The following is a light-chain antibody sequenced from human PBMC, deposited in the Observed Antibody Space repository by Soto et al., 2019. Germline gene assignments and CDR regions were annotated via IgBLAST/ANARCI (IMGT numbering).Light chain of an antibody. CDR1: QSISSW. CDR2: KAS. V-gene: IGKV1-5*03. CDR3: QQYNSYWVT. Sequence: DIQMTQSPSTLSASVGDRVTISCRASQSISSWLAWYQQKPGKAPKLLIYKASSLESGVPSRFIGSGSGTEFTLTISSLQPDDFATYYCQQYNSYWVTFGQGTKLEI. J-gene: IGKJ2*01.